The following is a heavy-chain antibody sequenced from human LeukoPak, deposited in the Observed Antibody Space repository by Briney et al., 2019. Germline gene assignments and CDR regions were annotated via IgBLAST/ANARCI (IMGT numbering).Heavy chain of an antibody. CDR3: ARDSGPLGYCGSTSCYSSWFDP. J-gene: IGHJ5*02. D-gene: IGHD2-2*02. Sequence: PSQTLSLTCTVSGGSISNGDFYWNWIRQHPATGLEWIGYIYYSGSTYYNPSLNGRVTISVDTSKNQFSLKLNSVTAADTAVYYCARDSGPLGYCGSTSCYSSWFDPWGQGTLVTVSS. V-gene: IGHV4-31*03. CDR1: GGSISNGDFY. CDR2: IYYSGST.